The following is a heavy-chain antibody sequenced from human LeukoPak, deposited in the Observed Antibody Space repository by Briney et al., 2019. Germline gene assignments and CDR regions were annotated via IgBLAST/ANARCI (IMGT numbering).Heavy chain of an antibody. CDR2: ISGSGGST. CDR3: ARDRSPRDYDFWSGSSYYYYYGMDV. Sequence: GGSLRLSCAASGFTFSSYAMSWVRQAPGKGLEWVSAISGSGGSTYYADSVKGRFTISRDNSKNTLYLQMNSLRAEDTAVYYCARDRSPRDYDFWSGSSYYYYYGMDVWGQGTTVTVSS. V-gene: IGHV3-23*01. D-gene: IGHD3-3*01. J-gene: IGHJ6*02. CDR1: GFTFSSYA.